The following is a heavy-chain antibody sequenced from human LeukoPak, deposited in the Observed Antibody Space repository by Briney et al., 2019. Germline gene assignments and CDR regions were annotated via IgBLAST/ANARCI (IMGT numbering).Heavy chain of an antibody. CDR3: ARILYFGF. CDR1: GFTFSTYW. V-gene: IGHV3-7*02. Sequence: GSLRLSCEGSGFTFSTYWMSWVRQAPGKGLEWVANIKQDGSETYYVDSVKGRFTISRDNAKNSLYLQMNSLRAEDTAVYYCARILYFGFWGQGTLVTVSS. D-gene: IGHD3-10*01. CDR2: IKQDGSET. J-gene: IGHJ4*01.